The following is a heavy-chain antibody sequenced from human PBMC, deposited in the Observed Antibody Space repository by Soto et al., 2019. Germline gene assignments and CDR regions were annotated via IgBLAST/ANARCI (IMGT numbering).Heavy chain of an antibody. Sequence: SVKVSCKASGGTFSSYAISWVRQAPGQGLEWMGGIIPIFGTANYAQKFQGRVTITADESTSTAYMELSSLRSEDTAVYYCASSRSHHSYYGSSGYYRTWGQGTLVTVSS. D-gene: IGHD3-22*01. J-gene: IGHJ5*02. V-gene: IGHV1-69*13. CDR1: GGTFSSYA. CDR2: IIPIFGTA. CDR3: ASSRSHHSYYGSSGYYRT.